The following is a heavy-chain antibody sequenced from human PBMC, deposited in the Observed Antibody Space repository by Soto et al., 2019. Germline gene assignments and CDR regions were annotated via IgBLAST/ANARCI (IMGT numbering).Heavy chain of an antibody. V-gene: IGHV3-9*01. J-gene: IGHJ1*01. Sequence: GGSLRLSCAASGFTFDDYAMHWVRQVPGKGLEWVSGINWNSGSIGYGDSVKGRFAISGDNAKNSLHLQMNSLSAEDTAFYYCVKDESINWYSGHFRHWGQGTLVTVSS. CDR2: INWNSGSI. CDR3: VKDESINWYSGHFRH. CDR1: GFTFDDYA. D-gene: IGHD6-13*01.